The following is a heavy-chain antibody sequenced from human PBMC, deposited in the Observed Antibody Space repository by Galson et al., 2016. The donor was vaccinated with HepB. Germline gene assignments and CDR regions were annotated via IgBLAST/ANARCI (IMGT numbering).Heavy chain of an antibody. CDR3: AKNGGSIAADV. Sequence: SLRLSCAASGFTCSNYGIHWVRQAPGKGLEWVAVISSDGTNRYYADSAKGRFTISRDNSKNTVFLQMNSLRAEDTALYYCAKNGGSIAADVWGQGTTVIVSS. CDR2: ISSDGTNR. J-gene: IGHJ6*02. D-gene: IGHD1-26*01. V-gene: IGHV3-30*18. CDR1: GFTCSNYG.